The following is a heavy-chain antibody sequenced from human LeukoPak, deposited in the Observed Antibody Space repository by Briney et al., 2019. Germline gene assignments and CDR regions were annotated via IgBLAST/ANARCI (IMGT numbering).Heavy chain of an antibody. CDR1: GFTFSDHY. Sequence: KAGGSLRLSCTASGFTFSDHYMSWFRLSPGKGLEWLSYITSSGTTSDYADSVKGRFTISRDNAKNSMYLQMNSLRAEDTAIYYCAKDLEQSYSGWSTSYDAWGQGTLVTVSS. CDR2: ITSSGTTS. D-gene: IGHD6-19*01. CDR3: AKDLEQSYSGWSTSYDA. V-gene: IGHV3-11*01. J-gene: IGHJ5*02.